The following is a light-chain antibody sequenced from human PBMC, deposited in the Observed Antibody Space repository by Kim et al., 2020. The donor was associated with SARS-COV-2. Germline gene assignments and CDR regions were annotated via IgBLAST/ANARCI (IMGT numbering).Light chain of an antibody. CDR2: EVT. V-gene: IGLV2-8*01. CDR1: SSDVGGYNY. CDR3: SSYAAISNFV. Sequence: QSALTQPPSASGSPGQSVTISYTGTSSDVGGYNYVSWYQQHPGKAPKLMIYEVTKRPSGVPDRFSSSKSGNTASLTVSGLQAEDEADYYCSSYAAISNFVFGTGTKVTVL. J-gene: IGLJ1*01.